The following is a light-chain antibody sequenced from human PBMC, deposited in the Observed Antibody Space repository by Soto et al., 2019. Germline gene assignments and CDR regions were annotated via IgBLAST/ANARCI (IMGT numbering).Light chain of an antibody. V-gene: IGKV3-20*01. CDR3: QQYGTSEII. Sequence: EIVLTQSPGTLCLSPGERATLSCTASQTLSNSFIAWYQQKPGQAPRLLIYDTSSRATGVPDRYSASGSGTDFTLTISRLEPEDFAVFFCQQYGTSEIIFGQGTRLEIK. CDR2: DTS. J-gene: IGKJ5*01. CDR1: QTLSNSF.